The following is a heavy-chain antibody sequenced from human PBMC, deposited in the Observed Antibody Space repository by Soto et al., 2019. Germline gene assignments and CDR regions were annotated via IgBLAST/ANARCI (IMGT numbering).Heavy chain of an antibody. J-gene: IGHJ4*02. CDR1: GDSISSPNW. CDR3: AREGFDHRPDY. V-gene: IGHV4-4*02. Sequence: QVQLQESGPGLVNPSETLSLTCSVSGDSISSPNWWSWYRQSPGKGLELIGEMFASGSSNYNPSLDAPVTISLDTSKNQCSLELTSLTAADTAIYYCAREGFDHRPDYWGQGIPVSVS. CDR2: MFASGSS.